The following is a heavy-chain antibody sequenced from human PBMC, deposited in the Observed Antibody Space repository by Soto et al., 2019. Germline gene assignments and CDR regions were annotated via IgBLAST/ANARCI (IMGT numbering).Heavy chain of an antibody. Sequence: ASVKVSCKASGYTFTSYYMHWVRQAPGQGLEWMGRINPSDGSTSYAQKFQGRVTMTRDTSTTTAYMDVSSLRFEDTAVYYCARGSEPAYSLSGYINGDFWGKGPLVTVSS. CDR3: ARGSEPAYSLSGYINGDF. D-gene: IGHD2-2*01. CDR2: INPSDGST. J-gene: IGHJ4*02. CDR1: GYTFTSYY. V-gene: IGHV1-46*01.